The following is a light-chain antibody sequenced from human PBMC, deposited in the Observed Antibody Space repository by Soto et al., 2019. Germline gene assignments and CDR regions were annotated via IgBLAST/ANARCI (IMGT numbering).Light chain of an antibody. V-gene: IGKV2-30*01. CDR1: QSLVYSDGYTY. CDR3: LQVTHCPFT. J-gene: IGKJ4*01. Sequence: DVVMTQSPVSLPVTLGQPASISCRSSQSLVYSDGYTYLHWFHQRPGQSPRRLIYKVSNRDSGGPDRFSGSGSVTAVPLKISRVEADDVGVYSCLQVTHCPFTFGGGTKVEIK. CDR2: KVS.